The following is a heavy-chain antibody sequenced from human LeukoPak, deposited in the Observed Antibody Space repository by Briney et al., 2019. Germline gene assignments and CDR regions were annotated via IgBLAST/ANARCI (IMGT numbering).Heavy chain of an antibody. J-gene: IGHJ3*02. D-gene: IGHD4/OR15-4a*01. V-gene: IGHV3-48*03. CDR1: GFSFSAYE. CDR2: ISASGQTI. Sequence: GGSLRLSCAASGFSFSAYEFHWVRHAPGKGLEWVSYISASGQTIYYADSVGGRFTISRDNAKNSLYLQMNSLGAEDTAVYHCARDRDVDYGNDGFDIWGQGTTVTVSS. CDR3: ARDRDVDYGNDGFDI.